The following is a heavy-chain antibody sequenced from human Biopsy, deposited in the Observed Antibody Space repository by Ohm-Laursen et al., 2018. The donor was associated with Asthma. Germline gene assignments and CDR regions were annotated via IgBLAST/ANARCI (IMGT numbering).Heavy chain of an antibody. J-gene: IGHJ4*02. D-gene: IGHD6-13*01. CDR2: VYSTGST. Sequence: SDTLSLTCSVSGGSISSSYWSWIRQPPGKGLEWIGYVYSTGSTMYNPSLKSRVTISVDTSINQVSLKLSSVTAADTAVYYCARATSTWSQSGPHYFDHWGQGALVTVSS. CDR1: GGSISSSY. CDR3: ARATSTWSQSGPHYFDH. V-gene: IGHV4-59*07.